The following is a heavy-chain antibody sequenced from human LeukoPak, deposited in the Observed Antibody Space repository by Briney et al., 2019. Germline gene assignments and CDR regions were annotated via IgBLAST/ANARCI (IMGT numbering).Heavy chain of an antibody. CDR3: AGEDAAMYYFDY. D-gene: IGHD2-2*01. CDR1: GYSISSGYY. Sequence: SETLSLTCAVSGYSISSGYYWGWIRQPPGKGLEWIGSIYHSGSTYYNPSLKSRVTISVDTSKNQFSLKLSSVTAADTAVYYCAGEDAAMYYFDYWGQGTLVTVSS. J-gene: IGHJ4*02. CDR2: IYHSGST. V-gene: IGHV4-38-2*02.